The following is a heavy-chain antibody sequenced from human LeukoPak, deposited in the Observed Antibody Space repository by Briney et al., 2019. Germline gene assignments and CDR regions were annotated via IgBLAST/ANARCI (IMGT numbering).Heavy chain of an antibody. CDR1: GFTFSDYY. CDR3: AREVTPYY. Sequence: PGGSLRLSCVASGFTFSDYYMTWVRQPPGKGLEWVANIKQDGSEKYYVDSVKGRFTISRDNAKNSLFLQMNSLRVEDTAVYYCAREVTPYYWGQGTLVTVSS. D-gene: IGHD4-23*01. J-gene: IGHJ4*02. CDR2: IKQDGSEK. V-gene: IGHV3-7*01.